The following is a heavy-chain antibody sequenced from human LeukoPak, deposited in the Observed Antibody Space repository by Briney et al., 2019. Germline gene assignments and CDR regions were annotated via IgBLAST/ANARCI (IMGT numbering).Heavy chain of an antibody. CDR2: IYYGGST. Sequence: SETLSLTCTVSGGSISSYYWSWIRQPPGKGLEWIGYIYYGGSTNYNPSLKSRVTISVDTSKNQFSLKLSSVTAADTAVYYCARDIFLGASVYWGQGTLVTVSS. V-gene: IGHV4-59*01. CDR1: GGSISSYY. CDR3: ARDIFLGASVY. J-gene: IGHJ4*02. D-gene: IGHD1-26*01.